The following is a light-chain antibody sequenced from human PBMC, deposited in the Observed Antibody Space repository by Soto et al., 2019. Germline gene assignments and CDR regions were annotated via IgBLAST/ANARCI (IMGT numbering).Light chain of an antibody. J-gene: IGKJ5*01. Sequence: EIVLTQSPATLSLSPGERATLSCRASPSVTNFLAWYQQKPGQAPRLLIYGAFNRATGIPARFSGSGSGTDFTLTISSLAHEDSSVYYCQQRNVWPPVTFGQGTRLEIK. V-gene: IGKV3-11*01. CDR3: QQRNVWPPVT. CDR2: GAF. CDR1: PSVTNF.